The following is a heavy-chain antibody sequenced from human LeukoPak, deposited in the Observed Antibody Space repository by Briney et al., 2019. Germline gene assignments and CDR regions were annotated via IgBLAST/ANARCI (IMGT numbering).Heavy chain of an antibody. D-gene: IGHD3-22*01. CDR2: MSGSGGST. J-gene: IGHJ4*02. Sequence: PGGSLRLSCAASAFTFSTYAMTWVRQAPGKGLEWVSAMSGSGGSTYYADSVKGRFTISRDNSKNTLYLQMNSLRAEDTAVYYCAKSLDRAYYYDSSGYFRSSDFDYWGQGTLVTVSS. V-gene: IGHV3-23*01. CDR3: AKSLDRAYYYDSSGYFRSSDFDY. CDR1: AFTFSTYA.